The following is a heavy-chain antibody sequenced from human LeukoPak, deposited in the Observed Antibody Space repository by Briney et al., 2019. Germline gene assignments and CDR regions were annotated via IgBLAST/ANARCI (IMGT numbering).Heavy chain of an antibody. CDR1: GFTFMSYA. D-gene: IGHD5-18*01. J-gene: IGHJ4*02. Sequence: PGGSLRLSCAASGFTFMSYAMSWVRQGPGKGLEWVSAMSGSGDATYHADSVKGRFTISRDNSKNTLYLQMNSLRAEDTAIYYCAKETTFSFGYGFDFWGQGSQVTVSS. CDR3: AKETTFSFGYGFDF. CDR2: MSGSGDAT. V-gene: IGHV3-23*01.